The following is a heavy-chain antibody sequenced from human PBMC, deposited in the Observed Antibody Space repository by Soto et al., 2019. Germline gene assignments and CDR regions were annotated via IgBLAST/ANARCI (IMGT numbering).Heavy chain of an antibody. CDR1: GYTFTSYA. V-gene: IGHV1-3*05. J-gene: IGHJ4*02. Sequence: QVQLVQSGAEEKKPGASVKVSCKASGYTFTSYAMHWVRQAPGQRLEWMGWINAGNGNTKYSQKFQGRGTMTRDKSASTAYMELSSLRSEDTAVYYCAGSIVVVTALDYWGQGTLVTVSS. D-gene: IGHD2-21*02. CDR3: AGSIVVVTALDY. CDR2: INAGNGNT.